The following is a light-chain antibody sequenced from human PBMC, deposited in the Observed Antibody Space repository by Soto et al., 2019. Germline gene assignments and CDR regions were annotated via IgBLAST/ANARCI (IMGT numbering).Light chain of an antibody. V-gene: IGKV1-39*01. CDR2: AAS. CDR1: QSISSY. J-gene: IGKJ3*01. Sequence: DIQMTQSPSSLSASVGDRVTITCRASQSISSYLNWYQQKPGKAPKLLIYAASSLQSGVTSRFSGSGSGTDFTLTISSLQPEDFATYYGQQSYSTPFTFGPRTKVDIK. CDR3: QQSYSTPFT.